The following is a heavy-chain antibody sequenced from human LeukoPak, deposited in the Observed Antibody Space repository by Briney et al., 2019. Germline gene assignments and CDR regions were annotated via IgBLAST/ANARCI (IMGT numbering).Heavy chain of an antibody. CDR2: IYYSGST. V-gene: IGHV4-59*06. CDR3: ARVRGRWFGEMWVPNWFDP. CDR1: GGSISSYY. Sequence: SETLSLTCTVSGGSISSYYWSWIRQPPGKGLEWIGYIYYSGSTYYNPSLKSRVTISVDTSKNQFSLKLSSVTAADTAVYYCARVRGRWFGEMWVPNWFDPWGQGTLVTVSS. J-gene: IGHJ5*02. D-gene: IGHD3-10*01.